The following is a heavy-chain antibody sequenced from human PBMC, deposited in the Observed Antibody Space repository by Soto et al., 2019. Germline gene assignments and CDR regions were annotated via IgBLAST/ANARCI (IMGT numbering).Heavy chain of an antibody. V-gene: IGHV1-69*02. CDR1: GGTFSSYT. CDR2: IIPILGIA. Sequence: GASVKVSCKASGGTFSSYTISWVRQAPGQGLEWMGRIIPILGIANYAQKFQGRVTITADKSTSTAYMELSSLRSEDTAVYYCARGGAAAGTNYYYYGMDVWGQGTTVTVSS. D-gene: IGHD6-13*01. J-gene: IGHJ6*02. CDR3: ARGGAAAGTNYYYYGMDV.